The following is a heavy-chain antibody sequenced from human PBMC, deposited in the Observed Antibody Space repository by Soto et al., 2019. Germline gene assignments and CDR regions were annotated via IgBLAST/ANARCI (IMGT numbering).Heavy chain of an antibody. Sequence: SETLSLTCTVSGGSISSSSYYWGWIRQPPGKGLEWIGSIYYSGSTYYNPSLKSRVTISVDTSKNQFSLKLSSVTAADTAVYYCARHWEELRFSEWLLQPFYYWGQGTLVTVSS. V-gene: IGHV4-39*01. D-gene: IGHD3-3*01. CDR1: GGSISSSSYY. J-gene: IGHJ4*02. CDR3: ARHWEELRFSEWLLQPFYY. CDR2: IYYSGST.